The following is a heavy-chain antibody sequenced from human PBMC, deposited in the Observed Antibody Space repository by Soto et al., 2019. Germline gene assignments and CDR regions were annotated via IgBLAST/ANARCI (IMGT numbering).Heavy chain of an antibody. Sequence: ASVKVSCKASGYTFTSYAMHWVRQAPGQGLEWMGWINAGNGNTKYSQKFQGRVTTTRDTSASTAYMELSSLRSEDTAVYYCARAVAVPADFDYWGQGTQVTVSS. D-gene: IGHD6-19*01. J-gene: IGHJ4*02. CDR3: ARAVAVPADFDY. V-gene: IGHV1-3*01. CDR1: GYTFTSYA. CDR2: INAGNGNT.